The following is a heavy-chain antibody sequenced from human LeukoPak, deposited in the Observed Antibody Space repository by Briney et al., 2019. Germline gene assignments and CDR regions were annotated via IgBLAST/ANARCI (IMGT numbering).Heavy chain of an antibody. CDR3: AGDYLGGWFDP. V-gene: IGHV4-59*06. CDR1: GGSISSYY. J-gene: IGHJ5*02. CDR2: IYYSGST. Sequence: SETLSLTCTVSGGSISSYYWSWIRQPPGKGLEWIGYIYYSGSTYYNPSLKSRVTISVDTSKNQFSLKLSSVTAADTAVYYCAGDYLGGWFDPWGQGTLVTVSS. D-gene: IGHD4-17*01.